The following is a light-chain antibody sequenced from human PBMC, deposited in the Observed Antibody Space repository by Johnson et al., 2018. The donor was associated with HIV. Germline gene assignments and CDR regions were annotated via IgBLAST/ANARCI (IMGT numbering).Light chain of an antibody. J-gene: IGLJ1*01. CDR3: GTWDSSLSAYV. CDR2: DNN. V-gene: IGLV1-51*01. Sequence: SVLTQPPSVSAAPGQKVTISCSGSSSNIGNNYVSWYQQLPGTAPKLLIYDNNKRPSGIPDRFSGSKSGTSATLGITGLQTGDEAYYYCGTWDSSLSAYVFGTGTEVTVL. CDR1: SSNIGNNY.